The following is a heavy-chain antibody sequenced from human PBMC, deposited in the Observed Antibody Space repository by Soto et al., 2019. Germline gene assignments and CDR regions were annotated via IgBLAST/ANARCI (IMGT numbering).Heavy chain of an antibody. V-gene: IGHV3-7*03. Sequence: DVQLVESGGGWVQPGRSLRLSCAASGFKFSDYWMSWVRQAPGKGLEWVGNKKHDTSEAHYADSVKGRFTITRDNIKNFLFLQMRDLRADDTASYYCARDGLLFSGPYRPSRFDYWGLGALVTVSS. CDR3: ARDGLLFSGPYRPSRFDY. CDR1: GFKFSDYW. J-gene: IGHJ4*02. D-gene: IGHD3-16*02. CDR2: KKHDTSEA.